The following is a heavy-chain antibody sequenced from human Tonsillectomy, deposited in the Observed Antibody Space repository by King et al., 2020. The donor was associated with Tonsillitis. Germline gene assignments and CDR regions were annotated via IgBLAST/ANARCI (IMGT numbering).Heavy chain of an antibody. V-gene: IGHV3-9*01. Sequence: QLVQSGGGLVQPGRSLRLSCAASGFTFDDYAMHWVRQAPGKGLEWVSGIIWNSGIIGYADSVKGRFTISRDNAKNSLYLQMNSLRAEDTALYYCAKDIIRYDFWSGSDYWGQGTLVTVSS. CDR2: IIWNSGII. CDR3: AKDIIRYDFWSGSDY. CDR1: GFTFDDYA. D-gene: IGHD3-3*01. J-gene: IGHJ4*02.